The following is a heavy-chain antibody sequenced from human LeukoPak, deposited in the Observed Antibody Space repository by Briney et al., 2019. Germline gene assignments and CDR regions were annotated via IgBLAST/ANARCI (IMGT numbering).Heavy chain of an antibody. D-gene: IGHD2-2*01. CDR2: IYASGST. CDR1: GGSISSGTYH. V-gene: IGHV4-61*02. Sequence: PSETLSLTCTVSGGSISSGTYHWSWIRQPAGKGLEWIGCIYASGSTNYKPSLKSRLTISVDTSKNQFSLKLSSVTAADTAVYYCARGYCSSTSCRSFDYWGQGTLVTVSS. J-gene: IGHJ4*02. CDR3: ARGYCSSTSCRSFDY.